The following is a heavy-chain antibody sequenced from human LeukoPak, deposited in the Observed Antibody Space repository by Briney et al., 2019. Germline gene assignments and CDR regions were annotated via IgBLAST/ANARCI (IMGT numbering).Heavy chain of an antibody. CDR1: GFTFSSYS. V-gene: IGHV3-48*01. D-gene: IGHD5-24*01. CDR2: ISSSSSTI. CDR3: ARLGDASSTY. Sequence: GGSLRLSCAASGFTFSSYSMNWVRQAPGKGLEWVSYISSSSSTIYYADSVKGRFTISRDNAKNSLYLQMNSLRAEDTAVYYGARLGDASSTYWVQASLGTASS. J-gene: IGHJ4*02.